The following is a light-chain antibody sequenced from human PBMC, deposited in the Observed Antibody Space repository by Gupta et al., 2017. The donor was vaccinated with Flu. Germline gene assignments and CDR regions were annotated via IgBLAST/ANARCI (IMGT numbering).Light chain of an antibody. V-gene: IGLV2-14*01. J-gene: IGLJ3*02. CDR1: SSAVGGYNY. CDR2: EVS. CDR3: SSYTSSSTLWV. Sequence: ITISSTGTSSAVGGYNYVSWYQQHPGKAPNLMIYEVSNRPSGVSHRFSGSKYGTTASLTIAGLQAEDEADYYCSSYTSSSTLWVFGGGTKLTVL.